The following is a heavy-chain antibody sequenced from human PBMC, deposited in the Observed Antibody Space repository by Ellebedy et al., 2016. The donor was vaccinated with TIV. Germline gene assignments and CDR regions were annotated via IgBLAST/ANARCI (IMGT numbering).Heavy chain of an antibody. CDR1: GFTFSSYA. V-gene: IGHV3-30-3*01. CDR2: ISYDGSNK. Sequence: GGSLRLXXAASGFTFSSYAMHWVRQAPGKGLEWVAVISYDGSNKYYADSVKGRFTISRDNSKNTLYLQMNSLRAEDTAVYYCARDRYSSGWYYFDYWGQGTLVTVSS. J-gene: IGHJ4*02. CDR3: ARDRYSSGWYYFDY. D-gene: IGHD6-19*01.